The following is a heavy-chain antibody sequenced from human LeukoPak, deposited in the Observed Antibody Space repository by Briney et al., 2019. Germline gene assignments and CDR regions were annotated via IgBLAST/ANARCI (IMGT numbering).Heavy chain of an antibody. CDR3: ARGGEYYYDSSGYYS. J-gene: IGHJ4*02. CDR1: GDSIGSSAYY. CDR2: IYHSGST. V-gene: IGHV4-39*01. Sequence: SETLSLTCSVSGDSIGSSAYYWGWIRQSPGKGLEWLGSIYHSGSTYDNPSLKSRVTISVDTSKNQFSLKLDSVTAADTAVYYCARGGEYYYDSSGYYSWGQGTLVTVSS. D-gene: IGHD3-22*01.